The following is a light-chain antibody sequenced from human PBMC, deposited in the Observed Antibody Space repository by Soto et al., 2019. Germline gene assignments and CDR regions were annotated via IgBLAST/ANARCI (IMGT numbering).Light chain of an antibody. V-gene: IGKV3-15*01. CDR3: QKFDGTGT. CDR1: QSVSSN. J-gene: IGKJ1*01. Sequence: EIVMTQSPATLSVSPGERATLSCRASQSVSSNLAWYQQKPGQAPRLLIYGASTRATGFPAMFSGSGSGKDFTLTISSLEPEDFAIYYCQKFDGTGTFGQGTKVDIK. CDR2: GAS.